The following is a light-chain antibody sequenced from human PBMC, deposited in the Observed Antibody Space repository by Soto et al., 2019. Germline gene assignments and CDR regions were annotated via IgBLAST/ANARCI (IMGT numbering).Light chain of an antibody. Sequence: EVVMTQSPAILSVSPGVRATLPCRASQSVSSNLAWYQQKPGQAPRLLISSASIRATGIPARFRGSGSGTEFTLTISSLQSEDFGIYYCQQYDEWPFTFGQGTKLEIK. CDR1: QSVSSN. CDR3: QQYDEWPFT. CDR2: SAS. V-gene: IGKV3D-15*01. J-gene: IGKJ2*01.